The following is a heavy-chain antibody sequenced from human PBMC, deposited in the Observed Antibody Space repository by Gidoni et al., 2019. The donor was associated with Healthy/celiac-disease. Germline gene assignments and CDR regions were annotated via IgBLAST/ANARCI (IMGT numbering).Heavy chain of an antibody. V-gene: IGHV4-61*02. Sequence: QVQLQESGPGLVKPSQTLSLTCTVPGGSISSGSYYWSWIRQPAGKGLEWIGRIYTRGSTNYNPSLKSRVTMSVDTSKNQFSLKLSSVTAADTAVYYCARAVRGSLDSSGYFFDYWGQGTLVTVSS. D-gene: IGHD3-22*01. J-gene: IGHJ4*02. CDR1: GGSISSGSYY. CDR3: ARAVRGSLDSSGYFFDY. CDR2: IYTRGST.